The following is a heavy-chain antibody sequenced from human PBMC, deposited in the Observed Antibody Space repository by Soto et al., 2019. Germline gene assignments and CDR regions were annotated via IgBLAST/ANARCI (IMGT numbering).Heavy chain of an antibody. D-gene: IGHD2-21*02. CDR1: GYTFTNYD. J-gene: IGHJ4*02. Sequence: QVQLVQSGAEVKQPGASVKVSCKASGYTFTNYDINWVRQATGQGLEWMGWMNTSSGNTGYVQKFQGRVTMTRNTSTSTAYMELTSLTSDETAVYYCARTRLCGGDCYSAYYFDFWGQGALVTVSS. CDR2: MNTSSGNT. V-gene: IGHV1-8*01. CDR3: ARTRLCGGDCYSAYYFDF.